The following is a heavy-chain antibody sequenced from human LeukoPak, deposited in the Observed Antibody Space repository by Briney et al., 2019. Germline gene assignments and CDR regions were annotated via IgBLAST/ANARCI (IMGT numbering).Heavy chain of an antibody. CDR1: GGSFSGYY. CDR3: ARGPLRLRYSSSCHFDY. CDR2: INHSGST. V-gene: IGHV4-34*01. Sequence: KTSETLSLTCAVYGGSFSGYYWSWLRQPPGKGLEWIGEINHSGSTNYNPSLKSRVTISVDTSKNQFSLKLSSVTAADTAVYYCARGPLRLRYSSSCHFDYWGQGTLVTVSS. J-gene: IGHJ4*02. D-gene: IGHD6-13*01.